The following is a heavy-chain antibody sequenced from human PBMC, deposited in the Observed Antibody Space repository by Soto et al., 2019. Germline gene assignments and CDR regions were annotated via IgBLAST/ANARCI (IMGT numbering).Heavy chain of an antibody. CDR1: GFTFSSYG. D-gene: IGHD5-18*01. CDR2: ISYDGSNK. V-gene: IGHV3-30*18. Sequence: GGSLRLSCAASGFTFSSYGMHWVRQAPGKGLEWVAVISYDGSNKYYADSVKGRFTISRDNSKNTLYLQMNSLRAEDTAVYYCAKDVGPRGYSYAGGMDVWGQGTTVTVSS. CDR3: AKDVGPRGYSYAGGMDV. J-gene: IGHJ6*02.